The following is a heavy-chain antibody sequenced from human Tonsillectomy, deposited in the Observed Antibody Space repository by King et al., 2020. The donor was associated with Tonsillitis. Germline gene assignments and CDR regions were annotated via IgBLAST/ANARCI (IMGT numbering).Heavy chain of an antibody. D-gene: IGHD2-2*01. V-gene: IGHV3-21*01. CDR3: AREGYCSSTSCRNTFDY. CDR2: IISSSRYI. CDR1: GFTFSSYT. J-gene: IGHJ4*02. Sequence: QLVQSGGGLGKPGGSLRLSCAASGFTFSSYTINWVRQAPGKGLEWVSSIISSSRYIYYADSVKGRVTISRDNATNSLYLQMNSLRAEETAVYYCAREGYCSSTSCRNTFDYWGQGTLVTVSS.